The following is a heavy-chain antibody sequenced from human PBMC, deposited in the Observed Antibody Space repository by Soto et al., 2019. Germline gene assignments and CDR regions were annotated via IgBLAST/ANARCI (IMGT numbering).Heavy chain of an antibody. D-gene: IGHD6-19*01. CDR3: ARGRGSGWTVTTLDS. J-gene: IGHJ4*02. V-gene: IGHV1-8*01. CDR1: GYTFTSYD. CDR2: MNPNSGNT. Sequence: GASVKVSCKASGYTFTSYDINWVRQATGQGLEWMGWMNPNSGNTGYAQKFQGRVTMTRHTSISTAYMELTSLMSEDTAVYYCARGRGSGWTVTTLDSWGQGTQVTVSS.